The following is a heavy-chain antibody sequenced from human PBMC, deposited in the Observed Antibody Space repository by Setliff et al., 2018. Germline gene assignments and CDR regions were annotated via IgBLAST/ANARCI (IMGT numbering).Heavy chain of an antibody. CDR1: GGAFSNYG. CDR3: ARESVVVVTTTNYYYYIDV. D-gene: IGHD2-21*02. CDR2: IIPIFGTT. V-gene: IGHV1-69*05. J-gene: IGHJ6*03. Sequence: SVKVSCKASGGAFSNYGITWVRQAPGQGLEWMGGIIPIFGTTTYAQKFLGRVTITTDESSSTGYMELSSLRSEDTAVYFCARESVVVVTTTNYYYYIDVWGEGTTVTISS.